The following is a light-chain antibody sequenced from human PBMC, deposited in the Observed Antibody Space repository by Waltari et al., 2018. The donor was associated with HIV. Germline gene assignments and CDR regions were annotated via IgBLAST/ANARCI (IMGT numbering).Light chain of an antibody. Sequence: QSVLTQPLSVSGAPVQGVTIPCTGSSSNIGAAFDVHCSPQLLGTAPKLLIHGNIDRTSVVTDRVAGSKSGTSASLAITGLQAEDEADYYCQSYDSSLSGSHVVFGGGTKLTVL. CDR2: GNI. CDR3: QSYDSSLSGSHVV. CDR1: SSNIGAAFD. V-gene: IGLV1-40*01. J-gene: IGLJ2*01.